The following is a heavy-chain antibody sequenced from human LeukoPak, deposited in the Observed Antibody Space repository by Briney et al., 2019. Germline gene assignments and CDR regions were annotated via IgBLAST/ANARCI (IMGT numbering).Heavy chain of an antibody. CDR3: ARDQPMSGGNAFDL. CDR1: GFTFSSYS. D-gene: IGHD3-10*02. V-gene: IGHV3-30*03. CDR2: ISYDGSNK. J-gene: IGHJ3*01. Sequence: GGSLRLSCAASGFTFSSYSMHWVRQAPGKGLEWVAVISYDGSNKYYADSVKGRFTISRDNAENSLFLQMNGLAAEDTAVYYCARDQPMSGGNAFDLWGQGTMVTVSS.